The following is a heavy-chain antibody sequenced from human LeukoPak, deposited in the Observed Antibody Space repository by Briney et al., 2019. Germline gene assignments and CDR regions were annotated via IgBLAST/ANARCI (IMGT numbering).Heavy chain of an antibody. D-gene: IGHD5-18*01. Sequence: GGSLRLSCAASGFTFSNYQMNWVRQAPGKGLEWVSCISSSSSYIYYADSVKGRFTISRDNAKNSLFLQMNGLRAEDTAVYYCAREGYSYGYDHWGQGTLVTVSS. V-gene: IGHV3-21*01. J-gene: IGHJ5*02. CDR3: AREGYSYGYDH. CDR1: GFTFSNYQ. CDR2: ISSSSSYI.